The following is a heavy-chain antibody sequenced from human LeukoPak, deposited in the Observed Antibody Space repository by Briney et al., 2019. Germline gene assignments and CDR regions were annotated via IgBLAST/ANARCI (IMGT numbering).Heavy chain of an antibody. CDR1: GGTFTSYA. Sequence: ASVTVSCTASGGTFTSYAISWVRQAPGEGLEWMGGIIPKAATPNYSQKFQGRVTISADKSTSTAYMELSRLTSEDTAVYYCAREQQGKYYDINNSIEYYFDYWGQGTPVTVSS. CDR3: AREQQGKYYDINNSIEYYFDY. D-gene: IGHD3-22*01. CDR2: IIPKAATP. J-gene: IGHJ4*02. V-gene: IGHV1-69*06.